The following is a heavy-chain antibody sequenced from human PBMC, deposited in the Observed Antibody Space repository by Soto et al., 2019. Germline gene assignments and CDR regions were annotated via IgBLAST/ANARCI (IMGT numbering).Heavy chain of an antibody. D-gene: IGHD4-17*01. V-gene: IGHV4-30-2*01. Sequence: ASETLSLTCAVSGGSISSGGYSWSWIRQPPGKGLEWIGYIYHSGSTYYNPSLKSRVTISVDRSKNQFSLKLSSVTAADTAVYYCARGGEAVTYFDYWGQGTLVTVSS. CDR2: IYHSGST. J-gene: IGHJ4*02. CDR3: ARGGEAVTYFDY. CDR1: GGSISSGGYS.